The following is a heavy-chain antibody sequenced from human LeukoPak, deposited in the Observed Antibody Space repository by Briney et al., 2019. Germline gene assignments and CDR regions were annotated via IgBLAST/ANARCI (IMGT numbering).Heavy chain of an antibody. CDR1: GFTFSSYA. Sequence: GGSLRLSCAASGFTFSSYAMSWVRQAPGKGLGWVSAISGSGGSTYYADSVKGRFTISRDNSKNTLYLQMNSLRAEDTAVYYCAKDLGRFGVGVSLDFWGLGTLVTVAS. V-gene: IGHV3-23*01. J-gene: IGHJ4*02. CDR2: ISGSGGST. CDR3: AKDLGRFGVGVSLDF. D-gene: IGHD3-3*01.